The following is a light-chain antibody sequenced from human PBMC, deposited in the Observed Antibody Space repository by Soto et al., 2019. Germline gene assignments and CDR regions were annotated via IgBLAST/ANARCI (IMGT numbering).Light chain of an antibody. J-gene: IGLJ1*01. V-gene: IGLV2-14*01. Sequence: QSALTQPASVSGSPGQSITISCTGTSSDVGGYNYVSWYQQHPGKAPKLMIYDVNNRPSGVSNRFSGSKSGNTASLTISGLQAEDEADYYCSSYTGSSTLYVFGTGTKLTVL. CDR2: DVN. CDR3: SSYTGSSTLYV. CDR1: SSDVGGYNY.